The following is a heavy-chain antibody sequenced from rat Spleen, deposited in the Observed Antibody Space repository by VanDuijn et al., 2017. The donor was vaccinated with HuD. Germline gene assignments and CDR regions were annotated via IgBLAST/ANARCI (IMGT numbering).Heavy chain of an antibody. CDR3: VREAFGVQY. D-gene: IGHD4-3*01. CDR2: ISTGGGNT. CDR1: GFTFSDYA. J-gene: IGHJ2*01. V-gene: IGHV5S23*01. Sequence: EVQLVESGGGLVQPGNSLKLSCAASGFTFSDYAMAWVRQSPKKGLEWVASISTGGGNTYYRDSVKGRFTISRDNAKSTLYLQMDSLRSEDTATYYCVREAFGVQYWGQGVMVTVSS.